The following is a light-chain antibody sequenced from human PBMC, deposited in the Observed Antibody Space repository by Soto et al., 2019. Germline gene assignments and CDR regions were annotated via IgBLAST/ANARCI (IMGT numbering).Light chain of an antibody. Sequence: IVLTRSPATLSLSPLGRGTLSFGASQSVSSYLAWYQQKPGQAPRLLIYDASNRATGIPARFSGSGSGTDFTLTISRLEPQDFAVYYCQQSGGSTRTFGQGTKVDI. J-gene: IGKJ1*01. CDR3: QQSGGSTRT. CDR2: DAS. CDR1: QSVSSY. V-gene: IGKV3-11*01.